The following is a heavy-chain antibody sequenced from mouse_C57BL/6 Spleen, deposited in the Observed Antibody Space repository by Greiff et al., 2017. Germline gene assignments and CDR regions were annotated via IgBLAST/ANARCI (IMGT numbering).Heavy chain of an antibody. D-gene: IGHD4-1*01. J-gene: IGHJ2*01. Sequence: EVKVEESGGGLVKPGGSLKLSCAASGFTFSDYGMHWVRQAPEKGLEWVAYISSGSSTIYYADTVKGRFTISRDNAKNTLFLQMTSLRSEDTAMYYCARTGFDYWGQGTTLTVSS. CDR3: ARTGFDY. V-gene: IGHV5-17*01. CDR1: GFTFSDYG. CDR2: ISSGSSTI.